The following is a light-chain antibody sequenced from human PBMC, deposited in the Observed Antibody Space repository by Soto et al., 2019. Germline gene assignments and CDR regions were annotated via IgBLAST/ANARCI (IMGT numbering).Light chain of an antibody. CDR3: QQYNNWPPVT. V-gene: IGKV3-15*01. J-gene: IGKJ1*01. Sequence: EIVMTQSPATLSVSPGERATLSCRASQSVSSNLAWYRQKPGQAPRLLIYGASTRATGIPARFSGSGSGTEFTHTISSLQSEDFAVYYCQQYNNWPPVTFGQGTKVDIK. CDR1: QSVSSN. CDR2: GAS.